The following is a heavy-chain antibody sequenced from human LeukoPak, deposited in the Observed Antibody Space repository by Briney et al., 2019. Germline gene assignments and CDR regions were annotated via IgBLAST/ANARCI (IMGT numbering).Heavy chain of an antibody. CDR2: ISGSGGST. D-gene: IGHD3-10*01. CDR1: GFTFSSYE. Sequence: PGGSLRLSCAASGFTFSSYEMNWVRQAPGKGLEWVSAISGSGGSTYYADSVKGRFTISRDNSKNTLYLQMNSLRAEDTAVYYCAKDQGLEFAFDIWGQGTMVTVSS. CDR3: AKDQGLEFAFDI. V-gene: IGHV3-23*01. J-gene: IGHJ3*02.